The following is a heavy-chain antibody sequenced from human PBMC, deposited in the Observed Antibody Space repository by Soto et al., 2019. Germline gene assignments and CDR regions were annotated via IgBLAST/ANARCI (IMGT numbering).Heavy chain of an antibody. D-gene: IGHD3-3*01. V-gene: IGHV4-59*01. Sequence: QVQLQESGPGLVKPSETLSLTCTVSGGSISSYYWSWIRQPPGKGLEWIGYIYYSGSTNYNPSLKSRVTISVDTSKNQFSLKLSSVTAADTAVYYCARDSFWSGVGFDYWGQGTLVTVSS. CDR2: IYYSGST. J-gene: IGHJ4*02. CDR3: ARDSFWSGVGFDY. CDR1: GGSISSYY.